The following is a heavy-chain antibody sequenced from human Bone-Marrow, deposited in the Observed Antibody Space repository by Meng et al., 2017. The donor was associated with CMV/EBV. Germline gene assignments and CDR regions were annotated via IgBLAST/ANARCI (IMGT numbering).Heavy chain of an antibody. CDR2: TYYRSKWYN. Sequence: NSAAWNWIRQYPARGLEWLGRTYYRSKWYNDYAVSVKSRRTINPDTSKNQFSLQLNSVTPEDTAVYYCARGTMDQDDFWSGYLFDYWGQGTLVTVSS. CDR3: ARGTMDQDDFWSGYLFDY. J-gene: IGHJ4*02. CDR1: NSAA. V-gene: IGHV6-1*01. D-gene: IGHD3-3*01.